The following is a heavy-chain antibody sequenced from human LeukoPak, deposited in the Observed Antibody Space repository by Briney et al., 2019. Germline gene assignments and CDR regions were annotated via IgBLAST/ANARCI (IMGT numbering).Heavy chain of an antibody. CDR1: GFTFSSYA. Sequence: PGGSLRLSCAASGFTFSSYAMSWVRQAPGKGLEWVSAISGSGGSTYYADSVKGRFTISRVNSKNTLYLQMNSLRAEDTAVYYCATTPLWFGELPDDYWGQGTLVTVSS. CDR3: ATTPLWFGELPDDY. CDR2: ISGSGGST. V-gene: IGHV3-23*01. D-gene: IGHD3-10*01. J-gene: IGHJ4*02.